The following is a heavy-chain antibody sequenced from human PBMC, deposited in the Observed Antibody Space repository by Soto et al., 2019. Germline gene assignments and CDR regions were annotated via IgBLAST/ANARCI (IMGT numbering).Heavy chain of an antibody. V-gene: IGHV4-39*01. CDR1: GGSISSSSYY. Sequence: PSETLSLTCTVSGGSISSSSYYWGWIRQPPGKGLEWIGSIYYSGSTYYNPSLKSRVTISVDTSKNQFSLKLSSVTAADTAVYYCSSANDYGDYDLDYWGQGTLVTVSS. J-gene: IGHJ4*02. D-gene: IGHD4-17*01. CDR3: SSANDYGDYDLDY. CDR2: IYYSGST.